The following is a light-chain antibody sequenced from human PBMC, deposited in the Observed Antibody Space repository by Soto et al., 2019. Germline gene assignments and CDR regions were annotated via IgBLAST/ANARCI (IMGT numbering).Light chain of an antibody. V-gene: IGLV1-44*01. CDR1: SSNIGSNT. J-gene: IGLJ3*02. CDR3: AAWDDSVNGWV. CDR2: SND. Sequence: QSVLTQRPSASATPGQRITISCFGSSSNIGSNTVNWYQQVPETAPKLLIYSNDQRPSGVPDRFSGSKSGTSASLAISGLQSEDETDYYCAAWDDSVNGWVFGGGTKLTVL.